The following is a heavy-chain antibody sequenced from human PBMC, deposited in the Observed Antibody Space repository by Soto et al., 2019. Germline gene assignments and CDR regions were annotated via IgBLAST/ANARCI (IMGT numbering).Heavy chain of an antibody. CDR1: GFTFSNYA. Sequence: EVQLLESGGGLVQPGRSLRLSCAASGFTFSNYAMSWVRQAPGQGLDWVSAISGSGGPTYYADSVKGRFTISRDNSKNTLFLQINSLRGEDAAVYYCAKFFVETGSNSGWPWSFHYWGQGTLVTVSS. CDR3: AKFFVETGSNSGWPWSFHY. J-gene: IGHJ4*02. D-gene: IGHD6-25*01. V-gene: IGHV3-23*01. CDR2: ISGSGGPT.